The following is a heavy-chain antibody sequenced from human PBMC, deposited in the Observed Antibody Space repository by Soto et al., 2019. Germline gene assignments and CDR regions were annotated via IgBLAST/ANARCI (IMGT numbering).Heavy chain of an antibody. CDR3: AREMYTTRGSPFDY. D-gene: IGHD3-16*01. Sequence: ASVKVSCKASGYPFTSYYVHWVRQAPGQGLEWMGFINPSSGSTSYAQKFQGRVTVTRDTSTSTVYMEVSSLRSEDTAVYYCAREMYTTRGSPFDYWGQRTLVTVSS. CDR1: GYPFTSYY. CDR2: INPSSGST. J-gene: IGHJ4*02. V-gene: IGHV1-46*01.